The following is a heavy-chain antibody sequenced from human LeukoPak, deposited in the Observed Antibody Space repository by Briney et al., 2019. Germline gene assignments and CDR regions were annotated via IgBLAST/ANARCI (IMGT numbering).Heavy chain of an antibody. J-gene: IGHJ4*02. D-gene: IGHD1-26*01. CDR2: IKRDGSTK. Sequence: PGGSLTPACAASGINFANSWMAWVRQAPGKVLEWVANIKRDGSTKHYADSLKGRFTISRDNPKNSLFLQMNNLRADDTAIYYCTRDTIGSLDYWGQGILVTVAS. V-gene: IGHV3-7*01. CDR1: GINFANSW. CDR3: TRDTIGSLDY.